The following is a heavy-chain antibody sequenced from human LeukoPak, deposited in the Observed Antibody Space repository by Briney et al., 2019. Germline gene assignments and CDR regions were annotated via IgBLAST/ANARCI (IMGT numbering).Heavy chain of an antibody. J-gene: IGHJ6*02. Sequence: SQTLSLTCTVSGGSISSGGYYWSWIRQPPGKGLEWIGYIYYSGSTYYNPSLKSRVTISVDTSKNQSSLKLSSVTAADTAVYYCARENVILAYGMDVWGQGTTVTVSS. V-gene: IGHV4-31*03. CDR1: GGSISSGGYY. CDR2: IYYSGST. CDR3: ARENVILAYGMDV. D-gene: IGHD3/OR15-3a*01.